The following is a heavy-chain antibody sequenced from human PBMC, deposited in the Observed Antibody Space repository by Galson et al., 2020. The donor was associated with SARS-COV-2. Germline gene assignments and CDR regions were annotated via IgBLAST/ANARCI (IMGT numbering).Heavy chain of an antibody. Sequence: GGSLRLSCAASGFTFSSYAMHWVRQAPGKGLEWVAVISYDGSNKYYADSVKGRFTISRDNSKNTLYLQMNSLRAEDTAVYYCARDLPYSYGQGGLDYWGQGTLVTVSS. D-gene: IGHD5-18*01. CDR2: ISYDGSNK. V-gene: IGHV3-30*04. CDR1: GFTFSSYA. J-gene: IGHJ4*02. CDR3: ARDLPYSYGQGGLDY.